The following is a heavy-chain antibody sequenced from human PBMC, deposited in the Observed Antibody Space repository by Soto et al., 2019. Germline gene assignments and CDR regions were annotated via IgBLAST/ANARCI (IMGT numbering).Heavy chain of an antibody. Sequence: QVQLVESGGGVVQPGRSLRLSCAASGFNFSSYVMRWVRQAPGKGLEWVAVIWYDGGNKYYADSVKGRFTISRDNSKNTLYLQMKSLRAEDTAVYYCARDGQWLPRDGLRSTYYSDYWGQGTLVTVSS. V-gene: IGHV3-33*01. CDR3: ARDGQWLPRDGLRSTYYSDY. J-gene: IGHJ4*02. D-gene: IGHD6-19*01. CDR1: GFNFSSYV. CDR2: IWYDGGNK.